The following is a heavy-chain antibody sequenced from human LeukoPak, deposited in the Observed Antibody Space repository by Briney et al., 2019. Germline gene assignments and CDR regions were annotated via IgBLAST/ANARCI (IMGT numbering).Heavy chain of an antibody. V-gene: IGHV4-34*01. J-gene: IGHJ4*02. Sequence: SETLSLTCAVYGGSFSGYYWSWIRQPPGKGLEWIGEINHSGSTNYNPSLKSRVTISVDTSKNQFSLRLSSVTAADTAVYYCARGQAAGATLVDYWGQGTLVTVSS. CDR3: ARGQAAGATLVDY. D-gene: IGHD6-25*01. CDR1: GGSFSGYY. CDR2: INHSGST.